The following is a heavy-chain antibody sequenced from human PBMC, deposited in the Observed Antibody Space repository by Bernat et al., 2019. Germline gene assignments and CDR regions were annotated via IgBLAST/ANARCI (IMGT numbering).Heavy chain of an antibody. CDR3: ARDFLGKRMLPGASDI. CDR1: GFSFSGYG. D-gene: IGHD3-3*01. Sequence: QVQLVESGGGVVQPGRSLTLSCAASGFSFSGYGMHWVRQAPGKGLEWVAVIWSGGSNKYYADFVKGRLTISRDNSQNTLLLQMNSLRAEDTAVYFCARDFLGKRMLPGASDIWGQGTMVTVSS. J-gene: IGHJ3*02. CDR2: IWSGGSNK. V-gene: IGHV3-33*01.